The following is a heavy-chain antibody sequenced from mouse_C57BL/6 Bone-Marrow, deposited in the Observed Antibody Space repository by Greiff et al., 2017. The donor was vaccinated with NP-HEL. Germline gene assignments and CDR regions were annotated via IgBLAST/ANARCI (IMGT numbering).Heavy chain of an antibody. J-gene: IGHJ4*01. CDR2: IYPSDSET. Sequence: VQLQQPGAELVRPGSSVKLSCKASGYTFTSYWMDWVKQRPGQGLEWIGNIYPSDSETHYNQKFKDKATLTVDKSSSTAYMQLSSLTSEDSAVYYCAQTGPWAMDYWGQGTSVTVSS. D-gene: IGHD3-3*01. CDR1: GYTFTSYW. V-gene: IGHV1-61*01. CDR3: AQTGPWAMDY.